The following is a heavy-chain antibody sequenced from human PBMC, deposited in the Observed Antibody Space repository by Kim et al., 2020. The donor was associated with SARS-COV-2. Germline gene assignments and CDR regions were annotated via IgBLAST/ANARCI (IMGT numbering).Heavy chain of an antibody. J-gene: IGHJ4*02. CDR3: TTRSGKY. Sequence: GGSLRLSCAASGFTFRNDWMSWVRQAPGKGLEWVAKIKQDGSEKYYVDSVKGRFTISRDNAKNSLYLEMNSLRGEDTAVYYCTTRSGKYWGQGTLVTVSA. CDR2: IKQDGSEK. D-gene: IGHD1-1*01. V-gene: IGHV3-7*01. CDR1: GFTFRNDW.